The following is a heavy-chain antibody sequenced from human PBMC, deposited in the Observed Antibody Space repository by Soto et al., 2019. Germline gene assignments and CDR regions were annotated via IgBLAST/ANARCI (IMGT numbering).Heavy chain of an antibody. CDR3: ARGGHVVVVTAAFDY. D-gene: IGHD2-21*02. CDR2: INPSGGHT. V-gene: IGHV1-46*03. J-gene: IGHJ4*02. CDR1: GNTFSNYY. Sequence: QVQLVQSGAEVKKPGASVKVSCKASGNTFSNYYIHWVRQAPGQGLEWMGTINPSGGHTTYAQKFRRRVTMTRDSSTSTLYMELTSLRFEDTAVYYCARGGHVVVVTAAFDYWGQGTLVTVSS.